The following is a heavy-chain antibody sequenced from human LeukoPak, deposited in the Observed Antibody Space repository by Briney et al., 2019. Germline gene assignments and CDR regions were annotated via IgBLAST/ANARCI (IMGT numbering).Heavy chain of an antibody. J-gene: IGHJ4*02. Sequence: GGSLRLSCAASGFTSSSYSMNWVRQAPGKGLEWISYISSSSSTIYYADSVKGRFTISRDNAKNSLYLQVNSLRDEDTAVYYCARSRDFDYWGQGTLVTVSS. CDR3: ARSRDFDY. CDR1: GFTSSSYS. V-gene: IGHV3-48*02. CDR2: ISSSSSTI.